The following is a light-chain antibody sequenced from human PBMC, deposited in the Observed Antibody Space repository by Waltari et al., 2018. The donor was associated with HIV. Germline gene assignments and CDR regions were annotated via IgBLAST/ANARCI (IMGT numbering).Light chain of an antibody. CDR2: WAS. V-gene: IGKV4-1*01. J-gene: IGKJ1*01. Sequence: DIVMTQSPDSLAVSLGERATINCKSSQRVLYSSNNKNYLACYQQKPGQPPKLLIYWASTRESGVPDRFSGSGSQTDFTLTISSLQAEDVAVYYCQQYYSTLRTFGQGTKVEIK. CDR1: QRVLYSSNNKNY. CDR3: QQYYSTLRT.